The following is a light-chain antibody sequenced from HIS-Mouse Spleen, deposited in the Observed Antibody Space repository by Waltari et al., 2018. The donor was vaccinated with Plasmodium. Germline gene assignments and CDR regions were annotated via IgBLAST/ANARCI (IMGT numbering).Light chain of an antibody. Sequence: EIVLTQSPATLSLSPGERATLSCRASQRVSSYLAWYQQKPGQDPRLLIYDASNRATGIPARFSGSGSGTDFTLTISSLEPEDFAVYYCQQRSNWPRVLTFGGGTKVEIK. J-gene: IGKJ4*01. V-gene: IGKV3-11*01. CDR2: DAS. CDR1: QRVSSY. CDR3: QQRSNWPRVLT.